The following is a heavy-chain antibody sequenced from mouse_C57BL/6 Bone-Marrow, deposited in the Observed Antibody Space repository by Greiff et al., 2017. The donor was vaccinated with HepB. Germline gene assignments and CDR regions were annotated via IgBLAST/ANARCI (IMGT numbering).Heavy chain of an antibody. V-gene: IGHV7-1*01. J-gene: IGHJ1*03. CDR3: ARALSTVVDYWYFDV. CDR2: SRNKANDYTT. Sequence: EVQRVESGGGLVQSGRSLRLSCATSGFTFSDFYMEWVRHAPGKGLEWIAASRNKANDYTTEYSASVKGRFIVSRDTSQSILYLQMNALRAEDTAIYYCARALSTVVDYWYFDVWGTGTTVTVSS. CDR1: GFTFSDFY. D-gene: IGHD1-1*01.